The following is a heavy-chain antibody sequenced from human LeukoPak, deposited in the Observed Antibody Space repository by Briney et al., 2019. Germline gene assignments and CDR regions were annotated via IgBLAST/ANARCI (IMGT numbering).Heavy chain of an antibody. D-gene: IGHD3-22*01. Sequence: GGSLRLSCAASGFTFSSYSMNWVRQAPGKWLEWVSSISSSSSYIYYADSVKGRFTISRDNANNSLYLQMNSLRAEDTAVYYCARADYDSSSYYYYGMDVWGQGTTVTVSS. CDR3: ARADYDSSSYYYYGMDV. CDR2: ISSSSSYI. J-gene: IGHJ6*02. CDR1: GFTFSSYS. V-gene: IGHV3-21*01.